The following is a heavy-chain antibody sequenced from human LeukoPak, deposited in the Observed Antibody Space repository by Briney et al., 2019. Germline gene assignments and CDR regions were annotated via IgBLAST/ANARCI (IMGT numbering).Heavy chain of an antibody. V-gene: IGHV3-23*01. Sequence: GGSLRLSCAASGFTFSSYAMSWVRQAPGKGLEWVSAISGSGGSTYYADSVKGRFTISRDNSKNTLYLQMNSLRAEDTAVYYCAREAHSGSYPRYYYYGMDVWGQGTMVTVSS. D-gene: IGHD1-26*01. CDR2: ISGSGGST. CDR1: GFTFSSYA. J-gene: IGHJ6*02. CDR3: AREAHSGSYPRYYYYGMDV.